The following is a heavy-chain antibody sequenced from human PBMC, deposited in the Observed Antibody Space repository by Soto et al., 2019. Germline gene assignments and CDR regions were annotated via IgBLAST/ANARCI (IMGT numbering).Heavy chain of an antibody. CDR1: GGSIISYY. D-gene: IGHD6-6*01. V-gene: IGHV4-59*01. J-gene: IGHJ4*02. CDR3: ARGAYSSSSMGFDY. Sequence: SETLSLTCTVSGGSIISYYWSWILQPPWKGLEWIGYIYYSGSTKYNPSLKSRVTISVDTSKNQFSLKLSSVTAADTAVYYCARGAYSSSSMGFDYWGQGILVTVSS. CDR2: IYYSGST.